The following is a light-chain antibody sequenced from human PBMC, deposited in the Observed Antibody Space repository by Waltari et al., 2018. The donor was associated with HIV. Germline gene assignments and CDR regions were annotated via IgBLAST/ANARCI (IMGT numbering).Light chain of an antibody. CDR2: SNN. CDR3: AAWDDSLNGYV. V-gene: IGLV1-44*01. J-gene: IGLJ1*01. Sequence: QSVLTQPPSASGTPGQRVTISCSGSSSNIGRNTVNWYQQLPGTAPKLLIYSNNRRPSGVPDRCSGSKAGTSAALAIGGFQSEEEADYYCAAWDDSLNGYVFGTGTKVNVL. CDR1: SSNIGRNT.